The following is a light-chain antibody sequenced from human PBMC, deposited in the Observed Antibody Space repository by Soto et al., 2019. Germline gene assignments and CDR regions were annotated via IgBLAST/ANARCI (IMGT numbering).Light chain of an antibody. CDR1: QDISNY. Sequence: DIQMTQSPSSLSASVGDRVTITCQASQDISNYLNWYQHKPGKAPKLLIYNAYTLKTGVPSRFSGSGPGTDFTFTISSLQPEDIATYYCQQYDNLPLTFGGGTKVDIK. CDR2: NAY. CDR3: QQYDNLPLT. V-gene: IGKV1-33*01. J-gene: IGKJ4*01.